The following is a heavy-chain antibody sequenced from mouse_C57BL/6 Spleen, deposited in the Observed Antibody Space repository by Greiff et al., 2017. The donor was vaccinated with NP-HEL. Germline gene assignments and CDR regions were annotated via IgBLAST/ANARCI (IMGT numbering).Heavy chain of an antibody. J-gene: IGHJ2*01. V-gene: IGHV5S21*01. Sequence: EVLLVESGEGLVKPGGSLKLSCAASGFTFSSYSMSWVRQTPEQRLEWVAYISSGGDYIYYAYTVKGRFTISRDTARNTLYLQMSGIKSEDTAIYYDTGGEDYYGSEDYFDYWGQGTTLTVSS. CDR3: TGGEDYYGSEDYFDY. D-gene: IGHD1-1*01. CDR2: ISSGGDYI. CDR1: GFTFSSYS.